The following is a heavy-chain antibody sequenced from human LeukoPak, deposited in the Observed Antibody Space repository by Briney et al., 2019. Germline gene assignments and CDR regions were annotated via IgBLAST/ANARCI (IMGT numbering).Heavy chain of an antibody. D-gene: IGHD1-14*01. CDR1: EFTVSSNY. CDR3: ARVVSRVPERYYFDY. J-gene: IGHJ4*02. V-gene: IGHV3-66*01. Sequence: PGGSLRLSCAASEFTVSSNYMSWVRQAPGKGLEWVSVIYSGGSTYYADSVKGRFTISRDNSKSTLYLQMNSLRAEDTAVYYCARVVSRVPERYYFDYWGQGTLVTVSS. CDR2: IYSGGST.